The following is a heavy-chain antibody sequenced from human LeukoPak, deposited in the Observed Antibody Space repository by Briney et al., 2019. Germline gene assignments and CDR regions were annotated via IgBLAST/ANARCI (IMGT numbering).Heavy chain of an antibody. CDR3: AGNNYASGTYPVY. Sequence: GGSLRLSCAASGFTVGSNYMTWVRQAPGKGFEWVSSIYSGGSTDYADSVKGRFTISRDSSKNTVYLQMNSLRSDDTAVYFCAGNNYASGTYPVYWGQGTLVTVSS. CDR1: GFTVGSNY. CDR2: IYSGGST. V-gene: IGHV3-66*02. D-gene: IGHD3-10*01. J-gene: IGHJ4*02.